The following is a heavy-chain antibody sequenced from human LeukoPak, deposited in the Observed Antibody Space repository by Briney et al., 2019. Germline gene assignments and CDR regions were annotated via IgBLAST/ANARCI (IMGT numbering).Heavy chain of an antibody. J-gene: IGHJ4*02. CDR1: GFTFSSYW. D-gene: IGHD2-15*01. V-gene: IGHV3-7*01. CDR3: ARGVRGVADTPFDY. CDR2: IKQDGSEK. Sequence: GGSLRLSCAASGFTFSSYWMSWVRQAPGKGLEWVANIKQDGSEKYYVDSVKGRFTISRDNAKNSLYLQMNSLRAEDTAVYYCARGVRGVADTPFDYWGQGTLVTVSS.